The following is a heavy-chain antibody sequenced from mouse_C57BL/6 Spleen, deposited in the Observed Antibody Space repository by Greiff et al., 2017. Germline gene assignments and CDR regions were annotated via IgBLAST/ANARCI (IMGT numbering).Heavy chain of an antibody. CDR3: ARGDYYGKDAMDY. V-gene: IGHV1-80*01. CDR1: GYAFSSSW. J-gene: IGHJ4*01. Sequence: QVQLQQSGAELVKPGASVKISCKASGYAFSSSWMNWVKQRPGKGLEWIGQIYPGDGDTNYNGKFKGNATLTADKSSSTAYMQLSRLTSEDSAVYFCARGDYYGKDAMDYWGQGTSVTGSS. CDR2: IYPGDGDT. D-gene: IGHD1-1*01.